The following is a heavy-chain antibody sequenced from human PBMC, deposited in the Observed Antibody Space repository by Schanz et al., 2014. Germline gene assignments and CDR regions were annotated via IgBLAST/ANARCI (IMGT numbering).Heavy chain of an antibody. CDR2: ISYDGSYK. J-gene: IGHJ3*02. Sequence: QVQLVESGGGVVQPGRSLRLSCAASGFTFSSYTMHWVRQPPGKGLQWVALISYDGSYKYYADSVKGRFTISRDNSKSTVYLQMTGLRAEDTAVFYSARAWEGYGFDIWGQGTMVTVSS. CDR3: ARAWEGYGFDI. V-gene: IGHV3-30*04. CDR1: GFTFSSYT. D-gene: IGHD1-26*01.